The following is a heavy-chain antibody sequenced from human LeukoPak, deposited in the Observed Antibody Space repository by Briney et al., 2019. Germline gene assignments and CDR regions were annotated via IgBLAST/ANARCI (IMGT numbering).Heavy chain of an antibody. J-gene: IGHJ5*02. CDR3: ARDPVGDTDL. V-gene: IGHV4-38-2*02. CDR2: IYRSGST. CDR1: GYSISSGYY. D-gene: IGHD2-21*02. Sequence: SETLSLTCAVSGYSISSGYYWGWIRQPPGQGLEWIGSIYRSGSTYYNPSLKSRVTISVDTSKNQFSLELSSVTAADTAVYYCARDPVGDTDLWGQGTLVTVSS.